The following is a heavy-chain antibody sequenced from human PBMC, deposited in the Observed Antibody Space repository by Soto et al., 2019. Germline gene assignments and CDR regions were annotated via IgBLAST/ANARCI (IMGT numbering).Heavy chain of an antibody. Sequence: PSETLSLTCAVSGYSISSGNYWAWIRQPPGRGLEWIGSLYHIGSTHYNTSLKSRVTISVDTSKNHFSLELSSVTAADTAMYYCRSSNSCYDEYCVDVWGQGTMVTVSS. CDR2: LYHIGST. CDR1: GYSISSGNY. V-gene: IGHV4-38-2*01. D-gene: IGHD2-2*01. CDR3: RSSNSCYDEYCVDV. J-gene: IGHJ6*02.